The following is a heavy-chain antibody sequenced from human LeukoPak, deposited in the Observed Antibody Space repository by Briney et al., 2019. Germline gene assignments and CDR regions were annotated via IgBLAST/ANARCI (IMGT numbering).Heavy chain of an antibody. J-gene: IGHJ6*03. V-gene: IGHV3-30*04. CDR3: ARDTSYFYYYYMDV. Sequence: GGSLRLSCAASGFTFSSYAMHWVRQAPGKGLEWVAVTSFDGRKESYADSVKGRITISRDNAKNSLYLQMNSLRAEDTAVYYCARDTSYFYYYYMDVWGKGTTVTVSS. CDR1: GFTFSSYA. CDR2: TSFDGRKE. D-gene: IGHD3-16*01.